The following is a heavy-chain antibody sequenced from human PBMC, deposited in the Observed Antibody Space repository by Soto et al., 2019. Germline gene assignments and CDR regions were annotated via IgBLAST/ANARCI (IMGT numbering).Heavy chain of an antibody. D-gene: IGHD1-7*01. J-gene: IGHJ4*02. CDR3: AHGRVSGTILAFDY. CDR2: IYWDEDK. CDR1: GFSLSTSGEG. Sequence: SGPTLVNPTQTLTLTCTFSGFSLSTSGEGVGWIRQPPGKALEWLAFIYWDEDKRYSPSLKSRLTITKDTSKPQLVLTMTNMDPVDTATYYCAHGRVSGTILAFDYWGQGTPVTVSS. V-gene: IGHV2-5*02.